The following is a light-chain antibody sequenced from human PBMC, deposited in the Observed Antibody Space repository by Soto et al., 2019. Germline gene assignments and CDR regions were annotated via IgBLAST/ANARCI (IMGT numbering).Light chain of an antibody. J-gene: IGLJ2*01. Sequence: QSALTQPASVSGSPGQSITISCTGTSSDVGGYNYVSWYQQHPGKAPKLMIYDVSNRPSGVSNRFSGSKSGNTGSLTISGLQAEDEADYYCSSYTRSSTLVVFGGGTKLTVL. CDR2: DVS. CDR3: SSYTRSSTLVV. CDR1: SSDVGGYNY. V-gene: IGLV2-14*01.